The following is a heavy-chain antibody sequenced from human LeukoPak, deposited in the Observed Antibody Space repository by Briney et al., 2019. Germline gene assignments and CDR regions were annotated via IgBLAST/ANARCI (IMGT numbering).Heavy chain of an antibody. V-gene: IGHV3-7*04. J-gene: IGHJ4*02. CDR3: TRVGYIDEGIDY. CDR1: GFTFSSYV. Sequence: PGGSLRLSCAASGFTFSSYVMSWVRQAPGKGLEWVANIKQDGSKKSYVDSVKGRFTISRDNAKNSLYPQMNSLRAEDTAIYYCTRVGYIDEGIDYWGQGTLVTVSS. D-gene: IGHD5-24*01. CDR2: IKQDGSKK.